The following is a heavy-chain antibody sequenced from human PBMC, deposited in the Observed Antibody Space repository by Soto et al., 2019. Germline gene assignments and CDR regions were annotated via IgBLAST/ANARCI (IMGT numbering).Heavy chain of an antibody. V-gene: IGHV1-18*01. D-gene: IGHD1-1*01. J-gene: IGHJ4*02. CDR3: ARGRYGDY. Sequence: QVHLVQSGAEVKKPGASVKVSCKGSGYAFTTYGITWVRQAPGQGLEWMGWISAHNGNTNYAQKLQGRVTVTRDTSTSRVYMGLRGMGCDDTAVYYCARGRYGDYWGQGALVTVSS. CDR2: ISAHNGNT. CDR1: GYAFTTYG.